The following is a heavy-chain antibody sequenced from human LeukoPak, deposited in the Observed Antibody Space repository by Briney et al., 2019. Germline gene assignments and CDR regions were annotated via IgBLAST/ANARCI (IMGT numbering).Heavy chain of an antibody. CDR1: GGSISSYY. V-gene: IGHV4-59*01. D-gene: IGHD1-1*01. CDR3: ARHGTPGTNLNWFDP. Sequence: SETLSLTCTVSGGSISSYYWSWLRQPPGKGLEWIGYIYYSGSTNYNPSLTSRVTISVDTSKTQFSLKLSSVTAADTAVYYCARHGTPGTNLNWFDPWGQGTLVTVSS. J-gene: IGHJ5*02. CDR2: IYYSGST.